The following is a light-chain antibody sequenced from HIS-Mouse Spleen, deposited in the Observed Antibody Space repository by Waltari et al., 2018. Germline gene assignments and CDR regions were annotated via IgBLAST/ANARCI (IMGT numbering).Light chain of an antibody. J-gene: IGLJ2*01. V-gene: IGLV3-21*03. CDR2: DDS. Sequence: SYVLTQPPSVPVAPGKTARITCGGNNIGSKSVQWYQQKPGQAPVLVVYDDSDRPSGIPAPFSGSNSWNTATLTITSVEAGDEADYYCQVWDSSSSHVVFGGGTKLTFL. CDR1: NIGSKS. CDR3: QVWDSSSSHVV.